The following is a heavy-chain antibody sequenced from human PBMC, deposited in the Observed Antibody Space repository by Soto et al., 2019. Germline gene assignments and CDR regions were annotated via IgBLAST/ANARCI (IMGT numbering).Heavy chain of an antibody. V-gene: IGHV5-10-1*01. CDR2: IDPSDSYT. Sequence: PGEYLKIACKGSGYSFTSYWISWVRQMPGKGLEWKGRIDPSDSYTNYSPSFQGHVTISADKSISTAYLQWSSLKASDTAMYYCARHEGYCSSTSCYRGDWFDPWGQGTLVTVSS. J-gene: IGHJ5*02. CDR3: ARHEGYCSSTSCYRGDWFDP. CDR1: GYSFTSYW. D-gene: IGHD2-2*01.